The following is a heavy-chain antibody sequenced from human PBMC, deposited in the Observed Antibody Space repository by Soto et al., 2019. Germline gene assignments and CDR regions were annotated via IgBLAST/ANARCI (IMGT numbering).Heavy chain of an antibody. CDR1: GGSISSGDYY. J-gene: IGHJ5*02. Sequence: KPSETLSLTCTVSGGSISSGDYYWSWIRQPPGKGLEWIGYIYYSGSTYYNPSLKSRVTISVDTSKNQFSLKLSSVTAADTAVYYCAREKESSLHDNWFDPWGQGTLVTVSS. D-gene: IGHD6-13*01. CDR2: IYYSGST. CDR3: AREKESSLHDNWFDP. V-gene: IGHV4-30-4*01.